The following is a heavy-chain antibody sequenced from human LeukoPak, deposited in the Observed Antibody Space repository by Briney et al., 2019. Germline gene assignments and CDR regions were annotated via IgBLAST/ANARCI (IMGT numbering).Heavy chain of an antibody. V-gene: IGHV3-48*03. CDR3: ARDVGIAAAGDC. CDR1: GFTFSSYE. D-gene: IGHD6-13*01. Sequence: GGSLRLSCATSGFTFSSYEMNWIRQAPGKGLEWISYINSVGNTIYYADSVRGRFTISRDNAKNSLYLQMNSLRAEDTAVYYCARDVGIAAAGDCWGQGTLVTVSS. CDR2: INSVGNTI. J-gene: IGHJ4*02.